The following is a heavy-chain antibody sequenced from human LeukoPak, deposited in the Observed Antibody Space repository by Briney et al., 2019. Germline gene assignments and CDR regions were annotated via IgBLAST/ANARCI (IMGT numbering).Heavy chain of an antibody. V-gene: IGHV4-59*01. CDR3: ARESVDWFDP. J-gene: IGHJ5*02. Sequence: WETLSLTCTVSGGSISSYYWSWIRQPPGKGLEWIGYIYYSGSTNYNPSLKRRVTISVDTSKNQFSLKLSSVTAADTAVYYCARESVDWFDPWGQGTLVTVSS. CDR2: IYYSGST. CDR1: GGSISSYY.